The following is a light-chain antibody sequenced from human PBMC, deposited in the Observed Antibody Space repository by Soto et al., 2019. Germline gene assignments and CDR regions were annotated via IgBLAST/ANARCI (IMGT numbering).Light chain of an antibody. J-gene: IGLJ3*02. V-gene: IGLV1-47*01. Sequence: QSVLTQPPSSSGTPGQRVTNSCSASRSNIGSNSVYWYQHLPGTAPKLLIYRNNHRPSGVPDRISGSKSGTSASLAISGLRSEDEADYYCATWHDRRRVWVFGGGTKLPVL. CDR3: ATWHDRRRVWV. CDR1: RSNIGSNS. CDR2: RNN.